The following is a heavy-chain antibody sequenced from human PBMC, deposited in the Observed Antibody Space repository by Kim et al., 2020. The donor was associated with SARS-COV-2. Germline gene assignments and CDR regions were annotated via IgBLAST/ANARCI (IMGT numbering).Heavy chain of an antibody. D-gene: IGHD6-13*01. CDR1: GFTFNKYA. CDR3: AKGAGSSWGRFDS. V-gene: IGHV3-23*01. Sequence: GGSLRLSCEASGFTFNKYAMTWVRQAPGKGLEWVSTTTTTGGTTYYGDSVRGRFTISRDNSNNTLYLKMNSLRVDDTAVYFCAKGAGSSWGRFDSWGQGTLVTVSS. J-gene: IGHJ4*02. CDR2: TTTTGGTT.